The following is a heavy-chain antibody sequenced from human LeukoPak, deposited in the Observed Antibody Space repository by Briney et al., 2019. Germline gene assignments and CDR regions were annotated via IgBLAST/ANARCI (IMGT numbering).Heavy chain of an antibody. Sequence: GGSLRLSCAASGFIFTDYWMNWVRQAPGKGLEWVALIWYDGSNKYYADSVKGRFTISRDNSRNTLYLQMNSLRVEDTAVYYCARDHYYYDSSGYFYDLWGQGTLVTVSS. V-gene: IGHV3-33*08. CDR2: IWYDGSNK. D-gene: IGHD3-22*01. J-gene: IGHJ5*02. CDR1: GFIFTDYW. CDR3: ARDHYYYDSSGYFYDL.